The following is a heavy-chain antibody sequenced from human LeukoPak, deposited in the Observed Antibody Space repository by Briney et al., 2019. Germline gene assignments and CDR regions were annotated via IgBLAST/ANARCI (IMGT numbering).Heavy chain of an antibody. J-gene: IGHJ4*02. D-gene: IGHD4-11*01. Sequence: SETLSLTCIVSGGSISGSSYYWGWIRQPPGKGLEWIGSIYYSGSTYYNPSLKSRVTISVDTSKNQFSLKLSSVTAADTAVYYCATIAYRGGFVYYWGQGTLVTVSS. V-gene: IGHV4-39*07. CDR3: ATIAYRGGFVYY. CDR1: GGSISGSSYY. CDR2: IYYSGST.